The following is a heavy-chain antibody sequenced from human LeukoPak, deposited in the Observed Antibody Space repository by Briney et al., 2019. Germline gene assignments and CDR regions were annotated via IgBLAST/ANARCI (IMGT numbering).Heavy chain of an antibody. D-gene: IGHD3-9*01. J-gene: IGHJ6*03. CDR1: GFTFSSYS. CDR3: ARDGASLDDILTGYYVYYYYYMDV. Sequence: GGFLRLSCAASGFTFSSYSMNWVRQAPGKGLEWVSSISSSSSYIYYADSVKGRFTISRDNAKNSLYLQMNSLRAEDTAVYYCARDGASLDDILTGYYVYYYYYMDVWGKGTTVTVSS. V-gene: IGHV3-21*01. CDR2: ISSSSSYI.